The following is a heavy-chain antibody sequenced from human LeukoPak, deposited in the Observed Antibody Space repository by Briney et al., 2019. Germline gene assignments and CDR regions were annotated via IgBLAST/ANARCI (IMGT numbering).Heavy chain of an antibody. CDR2: IYYSGST. Sequence: SQTLSLTCTVSGGSISSGDYYWSWIRQPPGKGLEWIGYIYYSGSTYYNPSLKSRVTISVDTSKNQFSLKLSSVTAADTAVYYCARFVVVPAAHNVDYWGQGTLVTVSS. D-gene: IGHD2-2*01. CDR3: ARFVVVPAAHNVDY. CDR1: GGSISSGDYY. V-gene: IGHV4-30-4*08. J-gene: IGHJ4*02.